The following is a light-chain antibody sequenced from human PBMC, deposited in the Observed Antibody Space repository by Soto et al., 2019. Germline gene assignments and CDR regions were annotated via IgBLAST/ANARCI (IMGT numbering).Light chain of an antibody. CDR1: SSDVGNYNL. CDR3: QSYDSSLSGSRV. J-gene: IGLJ1*01. V-gene: IGLV2-14*02. CDR2: EDT. Sequence: QSALTQPASVSGSAGQSITISCTGTSSDVGNYNLVSWYLHHPGKAPKLLIYEDTKRPSGVSNRFSGSKSGTSASLAITGLQAEDEADYYCQSYDSSLSGSRVFGTGTKVTVL.